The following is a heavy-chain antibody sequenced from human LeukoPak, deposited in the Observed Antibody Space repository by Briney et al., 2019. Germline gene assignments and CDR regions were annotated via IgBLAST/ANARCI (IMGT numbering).Heavy chain of an antibody. CDR3: VRGYSSGYRLDY. CDR1: GFTFSTYC. CDR2: INGDGSST. D-gene: IGHD3-22*01. Sequence: GGSLRLSCAASGFTFSTYCMHWVRQDPVKGLLWVSRINGDGSSTDYADSEKGRFTISRDNAKNTVYLQMNSLKAEDTAVYYCVRGYSSGYRLDYWGQGTLVTVSS. V-gene: IGHV3-74*01. J-gene: IGHJ4*02.